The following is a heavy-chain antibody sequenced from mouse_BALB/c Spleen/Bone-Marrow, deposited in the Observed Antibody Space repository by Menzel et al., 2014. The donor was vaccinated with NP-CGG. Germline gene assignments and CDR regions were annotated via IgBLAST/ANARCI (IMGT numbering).Heavy chain of an antibody. V-gene: IGHV5-17*02. D-gene: IGHD4-1*01. CDR2: ISSDSGAF. J-gene: IGHJ2*01. CDR3: TRGGNWEDFDY. Sequence: DVHLVESGGGLVQPGGSRKLSCAASGFTFSSFGMHWVRQAPEKGLEWIAYISSDSGAFFYADTVKGRFTTSRDNPKNTLFLQMTSLRSEDTAIYFCTRGGNWEDFDYWGQGTTLTVSS. CDR1: GFTFSSFG.